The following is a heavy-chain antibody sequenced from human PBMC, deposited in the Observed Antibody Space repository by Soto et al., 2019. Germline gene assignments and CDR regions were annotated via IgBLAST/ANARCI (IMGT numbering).Heavy chain of an antibody. CDR2: IYYSGST. D-gene: IGHD2-2*01. V-gene: IGHV4-31*03. Sequence: SETLSLTCTVSGGSIRSSSSYWGWIRQPPGKGLEWIGYIYYSGSTYYNPSLKSRVTISVDTSKNQFSLKLSSVTAADTAVYYCARDQYCSSTSCHQGPWGQGTLVTVSS. CDR1: GGSIRSSSSY. CDR3: ARDQYCSSTSCHQGP. J-gene: IGHJ5*02.